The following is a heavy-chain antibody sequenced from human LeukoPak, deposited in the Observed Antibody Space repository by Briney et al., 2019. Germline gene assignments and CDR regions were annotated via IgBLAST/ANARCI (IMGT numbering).Heavy chain of an antibody. J-gene: IGHJ5*02. CDR3: ARDRWSRVVAEWFDP. Sequence: SETLSLTCAVYGGSFSGYYWSWIRQPPGKGLEWIGEVNHSGSTNYNPSLKSRVTISVDTSKNQFSLKLRSVTAADTAVYFCARDRWSRVVAEWFDPWGQGTLVTVSS. D-gene: IGHD2-15*01. V-gene: IGHV4-34*01. CDR2: VNHSGST. CDR1: GGSFSGYY.